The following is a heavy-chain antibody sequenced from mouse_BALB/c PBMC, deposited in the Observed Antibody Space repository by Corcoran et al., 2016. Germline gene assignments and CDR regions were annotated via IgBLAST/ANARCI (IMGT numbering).Heavy chain of an antibody. V-gene: IGHV1S136*01. CDR3: ARLRYYCDY. Sequence: EVHLQQSGPEQVKPGATVKMSCKASGFTFTTYVKTWVKQKPGQGLEWIGYINPYNDGTKYNEKFKGKATLTSDKSSSTAYMELSSLTSEYSAVYYCARLRYYCDYWGQGTTLTVSS. J-gene: IGHJ2*01. D-gene: IGHD1-1*01. CDR2: INPYNDGT. CDR1: GFTFTTYV.